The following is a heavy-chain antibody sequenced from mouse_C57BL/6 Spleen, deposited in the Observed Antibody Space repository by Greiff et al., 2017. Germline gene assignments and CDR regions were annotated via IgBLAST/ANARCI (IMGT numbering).Heavy chain of an antibody. CDR2: IDPETGGT. V-gene: IGHV1-15*01. CDR1: GYTFTDYE. D-gene: IGHD1-1*01. CDR3: TRVTAVVEETWFAY. J-gene: IGHJ3*01. Sequence: QVQLKESGAELVRPGASVTLSCKASGYTFTDYEMHWVKQTPVHGLEWIGAIDPETGGTAYNQKFKGKAILTADKSSSTAYMELRSLTSEASAVYYCTRVTAVVEETWFAYWGQGTLVTVSA.